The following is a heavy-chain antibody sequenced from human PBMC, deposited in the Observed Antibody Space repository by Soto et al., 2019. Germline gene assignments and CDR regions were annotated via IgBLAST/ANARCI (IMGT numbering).Heavy chain of an antibody. CDR2: IIPILGIA. CDR1: GGTFSSYT. D-gene: IGHD4-17*01. V-gene: IGHV1-69*02. Sequence: QVQLVQSGAEVKKPGSSVKVSCKASGGTFSSYTISWVRQAPGQGLEWMGRIIPILGIANYAQKFQGRVTITADKSXSXXYMELSSLRSEDTAVYYCATNLSYGDYASDWYFDLWGRGTLVTVSS. J-gene: IGHJ2*01. CDR3: ATNLSYGDYASDWYFDL.